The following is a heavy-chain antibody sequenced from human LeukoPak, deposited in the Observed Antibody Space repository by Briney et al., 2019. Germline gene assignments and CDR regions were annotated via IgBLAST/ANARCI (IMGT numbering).Heavy chain of an antibody. J-gene: IGHJ4*02. Sequence: GGSLRLSCAASGFTFSSYGMHWVRQAPGKGLEWVSFIRYDGSDKYYADSVRGRFTISRDNSKNTLYLQMNSLRAEDTAVYYCDTGSGSKYWGQGTLVTVSS. CDR3: DTGSGSKY. D-gene: IGHD3-10*01. CDR2: IRYDGSDK. V-gene: IGHV3-30*02. CDR1: GFTFSSYG.